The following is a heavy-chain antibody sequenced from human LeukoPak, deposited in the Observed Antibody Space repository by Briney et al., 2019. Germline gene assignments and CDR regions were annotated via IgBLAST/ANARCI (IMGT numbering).Heavy chain of an antibody. D-gene: IGHD6-6*01. CDR2: IRYDGSNK. CDR1: GFTFSSYG. CDR3: AKDQVGKLVLGYDY. J-gene: IGHJ4*02. V-gene: IGHV3-30*02. Sequence: GGSLRLSCAASGFTFSSYGMHWVRQAPGKGLEWVAFIRYDGSNKYYADSVKGRFTISRDNSKNTLYLQMNSLRAEDTAVYYCAKDQVGKLVLGYDYWGQGALVTVSS.